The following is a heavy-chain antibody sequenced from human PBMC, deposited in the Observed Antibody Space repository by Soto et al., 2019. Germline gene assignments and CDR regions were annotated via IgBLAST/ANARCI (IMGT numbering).Heavy chain of an antibody. CDR1: GFTFSDSA. CDR3: SRRIMEALIERTIFDC. CDR2: IRTKPNSYAT. V-gene: IGHV3-73*01. J-gene: IGHJ4*02. D-gene: IGHD2-21*01. Sequence: VQLVESGGGLVHPGRSLKVSCAASGFTFSDSAVHWVSQAPVKGLEWLDRIRTKPNSYATTYGASVKGRFIISRDDSKNTSYLEMNSLYTEDTAVYYCSRRIMEALIERTIFDCSGQGTLVTVSS.